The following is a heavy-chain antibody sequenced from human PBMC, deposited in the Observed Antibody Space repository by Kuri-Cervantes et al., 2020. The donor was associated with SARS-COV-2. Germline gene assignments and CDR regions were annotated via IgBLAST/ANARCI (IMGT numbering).Heavy chain of an antibody. J-gene: IGHJ4*02. CDR2: ISSSSSTI. CDR1: GYSISSGYY. Sequence: GESLKISCTVSGYSISSGYYWGWIRQPPGKGLEWVSYISSSSSTIYYADSVKGRFTISRDNAKNSLYLQMNSLRAEDTAVYYCARDSSSGWFSYWGQGTLVTVSS. D-gene: IGHD6-19*01. V-gene: IGHV3-11*04. CDR3: ARDSSSGWFSY.